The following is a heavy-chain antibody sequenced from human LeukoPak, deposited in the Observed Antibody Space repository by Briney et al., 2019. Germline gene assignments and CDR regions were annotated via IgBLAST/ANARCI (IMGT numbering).Heavy chain of an antibody. CDR1: GFTFSDYY. D-gene: IGHD3-3*01. CDR3: AKDINDFWSGYLDY. CDR2: ISSSGSTI. Sequence: GGSLRLSCAASGFTFSDYYMSWIRQAPGKGLEWVSYISSSGSTIYYADSVKGRFTISRDNAKNSLYLQMNSLRAEDMALYYCAKDINDFWSGYLDYWGQGTLVTVSS. V-gene: IGHV3-11*01. J-gene: IGHJ4*02.